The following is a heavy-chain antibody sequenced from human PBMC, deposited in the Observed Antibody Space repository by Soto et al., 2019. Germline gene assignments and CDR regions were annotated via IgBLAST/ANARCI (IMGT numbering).Heavy chain of an antibody. V-gene: IGHV1-18*01. CDR1: GYTFTSYG. J-gene: IGHJ6*02. CDR2: ISAYNGNT. CDR3: ARDRTYDSRTYGMDV. D-gene: IGHD3-22*01. Sequence: ASVKVSCKASGYTFTSYGISWVRQAPGQGLEWMGWISAYNGNTNYAQKLQGRVTMTTDTSTSTAYMELRSLRSDDTAVYYCARDRTYDSRTYGMDVWGQGTTVTVSS.